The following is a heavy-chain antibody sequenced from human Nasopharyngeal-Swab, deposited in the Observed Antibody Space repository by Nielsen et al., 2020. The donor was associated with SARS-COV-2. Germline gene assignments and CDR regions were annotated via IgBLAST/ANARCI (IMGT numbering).Heavy chain of an antibody. CDR1: GFTFSSYW. Sequence: GRSLNISCAASGFTFSSYWMSWVRQAPGKGLEWVANIKQDGSEKYYVDSVKGRFTISRDNAKNSLYLQMNSLRAEDTAVYYCARDLHCSGGSCYSYGMDVWGQGTTVTVSS. J-gene: IGHJ6*02. CDR2: IKQDGSEK. D-gene: IGHD2-15*01. CDR3: ARDLHCSGGSCYSYGMDV. V-gene: IGHV3-7*01.